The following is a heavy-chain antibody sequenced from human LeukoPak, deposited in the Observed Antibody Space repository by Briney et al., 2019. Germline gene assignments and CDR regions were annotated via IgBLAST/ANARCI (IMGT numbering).Heavy chain of an antibody. CDR1: GLTFSQSG. CDR2: IWSDGSSE. J-gene: IGHJ4*02. V-gene: IGHV3-33*01. CDR3: ARDRATRYLDY. D-gene: IGHD2-2*01. Sequence: GGSLRLSCEASGFTASGLTFSQSGMHWVRQAPGKGLEWVAIIWSDGSSEDYADSAKGRFTVSRDNSKNTVYLQMNSLTVDDTAVYYCARDRATRYLDYWGQGTLVTVSS.